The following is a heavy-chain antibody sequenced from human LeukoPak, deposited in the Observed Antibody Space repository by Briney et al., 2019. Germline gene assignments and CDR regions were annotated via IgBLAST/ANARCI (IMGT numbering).Heavy chain of an antibody. J-gene: IGHJ6*04. V-gene: IGHV3-21*01. CDR1: GFTFSSYA. CDR3: ANKLGGGSYDV. Sequence: GGSLRLSCAASGFTFSSYAMSWVRQAPGKGLEWVSSISSSSSYIYYADSVKGRFTISRDNAKNSLYLQMNSLRAEDTAVYYCANKLGGGSYDVWGKGTTVTVSS. CDR2: ISSSSSYI. D-gene: IGHD1-26*01.